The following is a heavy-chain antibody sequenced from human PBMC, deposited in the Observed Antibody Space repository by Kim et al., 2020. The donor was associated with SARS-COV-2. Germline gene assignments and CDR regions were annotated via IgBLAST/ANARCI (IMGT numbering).Heavy chain of an antibody. J-gene: IGHJ5*02. D-gene: IGHD3-22*01. V-gene: IGHV3-15*01. CDR1: GFTFSNAG. CDR2: IKSKTDGGTT. CDR3: TTENMIDWFDP. Sequence: SGFTFSNAGMSWVRQAPGKGLEWVGRIKSKTDGGTTDYAAPVKGRFTISRDDSKNTLYLQMNSLKTEDTAVYYCTTENMIDWFDPWGQGTLAT.